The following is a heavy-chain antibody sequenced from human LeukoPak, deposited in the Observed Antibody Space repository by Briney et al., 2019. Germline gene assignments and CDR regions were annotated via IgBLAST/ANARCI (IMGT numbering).Heavy chain of an antibody. Sequence: SETLSLTCAVYGGSFSGYYWSWIRQPPGKGLEWIGEINPSGSTNYNPSLKSRVTISVDTSKNQFSLKLSSVTAADTAVYYCARGLEYSSSWHTINWFDPWGQGTLVTLSS. V-gene: IGHV4-34*01. D-gene: IGHD6-13*01. CDR3: ARGLEYSSSWHTINWFDP. CDR1: GGSFSGYY. CDR2: INPSGST. J-gene: IGHJ5*02.